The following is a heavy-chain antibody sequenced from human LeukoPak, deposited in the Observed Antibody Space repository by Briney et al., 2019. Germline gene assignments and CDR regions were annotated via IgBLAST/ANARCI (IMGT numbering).Heavy chain of an antibody. Sequence: GGSLRLSCAASGFTFSIYAMSWVRQAPGKGLEWVSTMSTSGGSTYYADSVKGRFTISRDNSKNTLFLHMNSLRAEDTAVYYCARAVDFWSGYPQPNWFDPWGQGTLVTVSS. CDR3: ARAVDFWSGYPQPNWFDP. V-gene: IGHV3-23*01. CDR1: GFTFSIYA. CDR2: MSTSGGST. J-gene: IGHJ5*02. D-gene: IGHD3-3*01.